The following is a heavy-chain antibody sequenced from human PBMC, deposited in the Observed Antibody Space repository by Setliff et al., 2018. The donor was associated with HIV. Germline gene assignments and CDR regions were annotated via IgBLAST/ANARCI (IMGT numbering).Heavy chain of an antibody. CDR2: INAGNGNT. Sequence: SVKVSCKASGYTFTSYAMHWVRQAPGRRLEWMGWINAGNGNTKYSQEFQGRVTITRDTSASTAYMELSSLRSEDMAVYYCARPPPYYDILTGYSNRGNWFDPWGQGTLVTVSS. CDR1: GYTFTSYA. CDR3: ARPPPYYDILTGYSNRGNWFDP. J-gene: IGHJ5*02. V-gene: IGHV1-3*03. D-gene: IGHD3-9*01.